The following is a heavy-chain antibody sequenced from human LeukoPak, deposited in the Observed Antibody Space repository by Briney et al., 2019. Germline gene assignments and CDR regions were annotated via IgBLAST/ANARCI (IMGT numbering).Heavy chain of an antibody. CDR1: GFTFSSYA. CDR3: ARVGSSGWYGYYYYYMDV. D-gene: IGHD6-19*01. Sequence: GGSLRLSCAASGFTFSSYAMSWVRQAPGKGLEWVSYISSSSSTIYYADSVKGRFTISRDNAKNSLYLQMNSLRAEDTAVYYCARVGSSGWYGYYYYYMDVWGKGTTVTVSS. CDR2: ISSSSSTI. J-gene: IGHJ6*03. V-gene: IGHV3-48*01.